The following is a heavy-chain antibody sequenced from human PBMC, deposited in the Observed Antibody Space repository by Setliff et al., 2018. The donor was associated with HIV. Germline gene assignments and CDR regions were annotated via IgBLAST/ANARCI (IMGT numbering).Heavy chain of an antibody. J-gene: IGHJ3*02. CDR1: GFTVSSNY. CDR2: IYSCDIT. Sequence: GGSLRLSCAASGFTVSSNYMSWVRQAPGKGLEWVSVIYSCDITYYADSVKGRFTISRDNSKNTLYLQMNSLRAEDTAVYYCARATAAWDDAFDIWGQGTMVTVSS. CDR3: ARATAAWDDAFDI. D-gene: IGHD6-13*01. V-gene: IGHV3-66*01.